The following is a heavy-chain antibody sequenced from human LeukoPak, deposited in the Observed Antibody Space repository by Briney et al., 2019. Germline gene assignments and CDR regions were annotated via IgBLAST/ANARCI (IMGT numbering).Heavy chain of an antibody. J-gene: IGHJ3*02. V-gene: IGHV4-34*01. CDR3: ARVGGYCSGGSCFRRTGHDAFDI. CDR2: INHSGST. D-gene: IGHD2-15*01. Sequence: SETLSLTCAVYGGSFSGYYWSWIRQPPGKGLEWIGEINHSGSTNYNPSLKSRGTISVDTSKNQFSLKLSSVTAADTAVYYCARVGGYCSGGSCFRRTGHDAFDIWGQGTMVTVSS. CDR1: GGSFSGYY.